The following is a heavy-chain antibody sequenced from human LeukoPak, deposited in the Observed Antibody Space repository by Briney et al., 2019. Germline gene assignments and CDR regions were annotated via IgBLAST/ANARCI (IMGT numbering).Heavy chain of an antibody. Sequence: GGSLRLSCGVSGFPFSNYAMSWVRQARGKGLEWVSGITASGGGPSSADSVKGRFTISRDNSKNMVYLQMNSLRDDDTAVYYCVKDGRTSAPCWGQGTLVTVSS. CDR1: GFPFSNYA. V-gene: IGHV3-23*01. CDR3: VKDGRTSAPC. CDR2: ITASGGGP. J-gene: IGHJ4*02. D-gene: IGHD2-15*01.